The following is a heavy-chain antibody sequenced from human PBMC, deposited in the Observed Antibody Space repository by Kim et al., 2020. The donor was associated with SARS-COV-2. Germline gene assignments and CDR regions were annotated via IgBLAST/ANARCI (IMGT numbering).Heavy chain of an antibody. CDR3: AAPSIGSSFEYFQN. D-gene: IGHD3-3*02. CDR1: GITFSSYS. Sequence: GGSLRLSCAASGITFSSYSMSWIRQAPGKGLEWVTDIKQSGSSKYYAESAKGRFTISRDNSKNTLYLQMNSLRAEDTAVYYCAAPSIGSSFEYFQNWGQGTLVSVSS. J-gene: IGHJ1*01. CDR2: IKQSGSSK. V-gene: IGHV3-23*01.